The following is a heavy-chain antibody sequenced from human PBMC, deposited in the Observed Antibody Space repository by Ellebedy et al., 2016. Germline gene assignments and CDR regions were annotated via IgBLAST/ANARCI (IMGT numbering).Heavy chain of an antibody. CDR3: ARRGGLVGPTTAFDV. Sequence: ASVKVSCKASGYTFTSYGISWVRQAPGQGLEWMGWISAYNGNTNYAQKLQGRVTMTTDTSTSTAYMDLRSLRSEDTAVYYCARRGGLVGPTTAFDVWGQGTMVTISS. J-gene: IGHJ3*01. CDR1: GYTFTSYG. D-gene: IGHD1-26*01. V-gene: IGHV1-18*04. CDR2: ISAYNGNT.